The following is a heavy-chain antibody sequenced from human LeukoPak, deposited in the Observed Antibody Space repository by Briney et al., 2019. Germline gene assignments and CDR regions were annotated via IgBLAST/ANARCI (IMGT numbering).Heavy chain of an antibody. D-gene: IGHD3-22*01. Sequence: GGSLRLSCAASGFTFSSYGMHWVRQAPGKGLEWVAVIWYDGSNKYYADSVKGRFTISRDNSKNTLYLQMNSLRAEDTAVYYCAREQLVVPSIAYWFDPWGQGTLVTVSS. J-gene: IGHJ5*02. V-gene: IGHV3-33*01. CDR1: GFTFSSYG. CDR3: AREQLVVPSIAYWFDP. CDR2: IWYDGSNK.